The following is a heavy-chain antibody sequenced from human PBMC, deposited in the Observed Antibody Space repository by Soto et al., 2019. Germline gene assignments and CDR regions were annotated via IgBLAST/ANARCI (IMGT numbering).Heavy chain of an antibody. J-gene: IGHJ4*02. Sequence: ASVKVSCKASGYTFTNFAIHWVRQAPGQGLEWMGWIIVGNGNTTFSQKFQHRVSITRDTSASTAYLDLSSLTSEDTAVYYCARARHGLRWLDYWGQGTLVTVSS. CDR2: IIVGNGNT. V-gene: IGHV1-3*01. D-gene: IGHD4-17*01. CDR1: GYTFTNFA. CDR3: ARARHGLRWLDY.